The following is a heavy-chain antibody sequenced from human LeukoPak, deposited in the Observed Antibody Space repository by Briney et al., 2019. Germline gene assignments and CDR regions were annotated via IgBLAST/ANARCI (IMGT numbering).Heavy chain of an antibody. V-gene: IGHV3-23*01. CDR3: AKDGVIVVTGDFDY. CDR1: GFTFDDYA. CDR2: ISGSGGST. Sequence: PGRSLRLSCAASGFTFDDYAMHWVRQAPGKGLEWVSAISGSGGSTYYADSVKGRFTISRDNSKNTLYLQMNSLRAEDTAVYYCAKDGVIVVTGDFDYWGQGTLVTVSS. D-gene: IGHD5-12*01. J-gene: IGHJ4*02.